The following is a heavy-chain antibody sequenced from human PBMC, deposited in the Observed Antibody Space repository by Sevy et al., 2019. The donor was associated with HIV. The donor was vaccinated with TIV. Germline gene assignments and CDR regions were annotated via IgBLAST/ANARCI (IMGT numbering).Heavy chain of an antibody. CDR2: ISPHNGDT. CDR1: GYTFTGYY. CDR3: ARAYCSGGRCYSLAS. J-gene: IGHJ5*02. D-gene: IGHD2-15*01. Sequence: ASVKVSCKASGYTFTGYYMHWVRQAPGQGLEWMGWISPHNGDTNYAQRLQGRVTMLTDTSSSTAYMELKSLRSDDTAVYYCARAYCSGGRCYSLASWGQGTLVTVSS. V-gene: IGHV1-18*04.